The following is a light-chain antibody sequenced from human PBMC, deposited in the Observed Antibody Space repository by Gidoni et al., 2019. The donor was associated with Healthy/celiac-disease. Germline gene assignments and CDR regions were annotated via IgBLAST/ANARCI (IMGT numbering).Light chain of an antibody. CDR1: SSDVGGYNY. CDR2: DVS. Sequence: QSALTQPASVSGSPGQSITISCTGTSSDVGGYNYVSWYQQHPGKAPKLMIYDVSNRPSGVSNRFSGSKSGNTASLTISCLQAADEAYYSCSSYTSSSTLVFGTGTKVTVL. CDR3: SSYTSSSTLV. V-gene: IGLV2-14*03. J-gene: IGLJ1*01.